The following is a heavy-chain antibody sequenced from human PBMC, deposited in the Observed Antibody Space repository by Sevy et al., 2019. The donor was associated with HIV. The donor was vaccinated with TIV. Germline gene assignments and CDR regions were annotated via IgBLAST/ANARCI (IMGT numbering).Heavy chain of an antibody. J-gene: IGHJ4*02. CDR1: GFTFSDHY. Sequence: GGSLRLSCAASGFTFSDHYMDWVRQAPGKGLEWVGRTRNKANSYTTEYAASVKGRFTISRDDSKNSLYLQMNSLKTEDTAVYYCARVIAAAGVDYWGQRTLVTVSS. D-gene: IGHD6-13*01. CDR2: TRNKANSYTT. CDR3: ARVIAAAGVDY. V-gene: IGHV3-72*01.